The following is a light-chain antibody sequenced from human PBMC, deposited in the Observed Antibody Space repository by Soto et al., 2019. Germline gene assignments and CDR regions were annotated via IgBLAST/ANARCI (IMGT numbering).Light chain of an antibody. CDR3: LLSYRVTYV. J-gene: IGLJ1*01. CDR1: TGAVTSGHY. V-gene: IGLV7-46*01. Sequence: QAVVTQEPSLTVSPGGTVTLTCGSSTGAVTSGHYPYWFQQKPGQAPRTLIYDTSNKHSWTPARFSGSLLGGKAALTLSGAQPEDEAEYYCLLSYRVTYVFGPGTKVTVL. CDR2: DTS.